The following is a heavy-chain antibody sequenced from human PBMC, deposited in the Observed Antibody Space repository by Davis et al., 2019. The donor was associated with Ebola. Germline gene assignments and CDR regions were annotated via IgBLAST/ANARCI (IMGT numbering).Heavy chain of an antibody. J-gene: IGHJ5*02. D-gene: IGHD3-3*01. CDR2: IYYTGST. Sequence: MPSETLSLTCTVSGASISSRCYSRVWILLPPGKGLEWLGYIYYTGSTNYNPSLKSRVTISVDTSKNQFSLKLSSVTAADTAVYYCARVNYDFWSGYANWFDPWGQGTLVTVSS. V-gene: IGHV4-61*01. CDR3: ARVNYDFWSGYANWFDP. CDR1: GASISSRCYS.